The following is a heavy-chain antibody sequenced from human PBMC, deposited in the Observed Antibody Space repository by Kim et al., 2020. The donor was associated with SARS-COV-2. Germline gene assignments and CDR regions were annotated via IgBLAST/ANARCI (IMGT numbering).Heavy chain of an antibody. CDR1: GFTVSSNY. V-gene: IGHV3-53*01. J-gene: IGHJ6*02. CDR2: IYSGGST. CDR3: AFMVRGRMDV. Sequence: GGSLRHSCAASGFTVSSNYMSWVRQAPGKGLEWVAVIYSGGSTYYADSVKGRFTISRDNSKNTLYLQMNSLRAEDTAVYYCAFMVRGRMDVWGQGTTVTVSS. D-gene: IGHD3-10*01.